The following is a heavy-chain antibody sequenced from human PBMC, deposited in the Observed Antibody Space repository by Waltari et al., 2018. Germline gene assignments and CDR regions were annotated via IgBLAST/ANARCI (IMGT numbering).Heavy chain of an antibody. J-gene: IGHJ4*02. Sequence: EVQLVESGGGLVQPGGSLRLSCTASGFTFVNYWMSWVRQAPGKGLQWVAYIKEDGTEESYLDSLKGRFTISRDDAKNSRHLQMNSRRVEDTAIYYCARVSKGIHFDYWGQGTLVTVSS. CDR1: GFTFVNYW. CDR3: ARVSKGIHFDY. V-gene: IGHV3-7*04. CDR2: IKEDGTEE.